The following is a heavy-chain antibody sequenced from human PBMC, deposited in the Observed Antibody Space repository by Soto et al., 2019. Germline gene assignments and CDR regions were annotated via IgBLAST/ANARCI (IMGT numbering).Heavy chain of an antibody. D-gene: IGHD1-1*01. CDR2: ISDDGSTA. Sequence: GGSLRLSCAVSGFTFSAYWMHWVRQVPGKGLTWVSRISDDGSTATYADSVKGRFAISRDNAKNTLYLEMNTLRVDDSCLYYCARVPRFSSTGTGAHWGRGTLVTVSS. CDR1: GFTFSAYW. CDR3: ARVPRFSSTGTGAH. V-gene: IGHV3-74*01. J-gene: IGHJ4*02.